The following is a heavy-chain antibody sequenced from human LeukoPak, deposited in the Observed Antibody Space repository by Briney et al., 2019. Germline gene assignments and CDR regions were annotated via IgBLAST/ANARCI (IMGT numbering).Heavy chain of an antibody. CDR3: ARDTRIRDDYVWGSYRGIDY. CDR1: GFTFSSYG. Sequence: PGGSLRLSCAASGFTFSSYGMHWVRQAPGKGLEWVAVIWYDGSNKYYADSVKGRFTISRDNSKNTLYLQMNSLRAEDTAVYYCARDTRIRDDYVWGSYRGIDYWGQGTLVTVSS. V-gene: IGHV3-33*01. D-gene: IGHD3-16*02. CDR2: IWYDGSNK. J-gene: IGHJ4*02.